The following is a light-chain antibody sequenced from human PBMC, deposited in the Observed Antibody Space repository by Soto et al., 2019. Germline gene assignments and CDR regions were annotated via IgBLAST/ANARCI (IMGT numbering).Light chain of an antibody. Sequence: QSALTQPPSVSGSPGQSVTISCTGTSSDVGDYDYVSWYLQHPGTAPKLLISDVSRRHSGVPDRFSGSKSGNTASLTISGLQVDDEGDYYCCSYAGTSTYVFGTATKVTVL. V-gene: IGLV2-11*01. CDR2: DVS. J-gene: IGLJ1*01. CDR3: CSYAGTSTYV. CDR1: SSDVGDYDY.